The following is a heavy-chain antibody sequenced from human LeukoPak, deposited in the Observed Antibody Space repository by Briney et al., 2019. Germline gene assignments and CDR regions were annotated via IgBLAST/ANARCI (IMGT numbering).Heavy chain of an antibody. Sequence: PGGSLRLSCAASGFTFSSYGMHWVRQAPGKGLEWVAVISYDGSNKYYADSVKGRFTISRDNSKNTLYLQMNSLRAEDTAVYYCAKGDQDRRGYQLLPSYYYYGMDVWGQGTTVTASS. D-gene: IGHD2-2*01. CDR3: AKGDQDRRGYQLLPSYYYYGMDV. CDR2: ISYDGSNK. CDR1: GFTFSSYG. J-gene: IGHJ6*02. V-gene: IGHV3-30*18.